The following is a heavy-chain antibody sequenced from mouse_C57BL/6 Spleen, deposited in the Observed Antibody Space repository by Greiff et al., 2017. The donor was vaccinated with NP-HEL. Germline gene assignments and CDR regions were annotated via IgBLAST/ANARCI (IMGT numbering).Heavy chain of an antibody. J-gene: IGHJ3*01. CDR2: INPNNGGT. CDR1: GYTFTDYY. Sequence: EVKLQQSGPELVKPGASVKISCKASGYTFTDYYMNWVKQSHGKSLEWIGDINPNNGGTSYNQKFKGKATLTVDKSSSTAYMELRSLTSEDSAVYYCARGIYGNSLFAYWGQGTLVTVSA. CDR3: ARGIYGNSLFAY. D-gene: IGHD2-1*01. V-gene: IGHV1-26*01.